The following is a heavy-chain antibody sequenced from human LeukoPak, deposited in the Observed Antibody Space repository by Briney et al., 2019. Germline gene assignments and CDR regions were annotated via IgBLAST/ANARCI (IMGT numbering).Heavy chain of an antibody. J-gene: IGHJ4*02. V-gene: IGHV4-59*08. Sequence: SETLSLTCTVSGGSITNYYWSWIRQPPGKGLEWIGYIYYSGGLNYNPSLKGRVTISLDTSKNQFSLKLSSVTAADTAVYYCARRRRDILTGYSPFDYWGQGTLVTVSS. D-gene: IGHD3-9*01. CDR1: GGSITNYY. CDR2: IYYSGGL. CDR3: ARRRRDILTGYSPFDY.